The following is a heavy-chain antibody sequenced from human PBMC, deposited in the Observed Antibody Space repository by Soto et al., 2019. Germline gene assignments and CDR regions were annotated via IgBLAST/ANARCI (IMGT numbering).Heavy chain of an antibody. CDR2: INAGNGNT. D-gene: IGHD6-19*01. CDR1: GYTFTSYA. Sequence: QVQLVQSGAEVKKPGASVKVSCKASGYTFTSYAMHWVRQAPGQRLEWMGWINAGNGNTKYSQKFQGIITITRDTSASTANMELSSLRSEDTAWYYCAGDSSGWYPDAVAIWGQGTMVTVSS. J-gene: IGHJ3*02. CDR3: AGDSSGWYPDAVAI. V-gene: IGHV1-3*01.